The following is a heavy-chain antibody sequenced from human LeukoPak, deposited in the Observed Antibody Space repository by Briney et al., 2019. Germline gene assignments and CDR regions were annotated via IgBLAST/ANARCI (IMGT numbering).Heavy chain of an antibody. CDR3: AREDYDILTGYYLVLDY. D-gene: IGHD3-9*01. J-gene: IGHJ4*02. V-gene: IGHV4-39*07. CDR1: GFTFSNNY. Sequence: GSLRLSCAASGFTFSNNYMTWIRQPPGKGLEWIGSIYYSGSTYYNPSLKSRVTISVDTSKNQFSLKLSSVTAADTAVYYCAREDYDILTGYYLVLDYWGQGTLVTVSS. CDR2: IYYSGST.